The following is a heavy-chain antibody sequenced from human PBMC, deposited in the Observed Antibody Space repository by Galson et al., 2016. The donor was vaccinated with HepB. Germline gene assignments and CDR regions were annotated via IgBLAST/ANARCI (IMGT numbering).Heavy chain of an antibody. D-gene: IGHD2-15*01. J-gene: IGHJ2*01. CDR3: ARESDCSGGTCYSMRGPHFWYYDL. V-gene: IGHV4-31*01. CDR2: IYSGGST. CDR1: GGSISSGAYY. Sequence: TLSLTCTVSGGSISSGAYYWTWIRQFPGKGLEWIGYIYSGGSTYYNPSLKSPVTISMDTSKNQFTLMLVSVTAADTAVYFCARESDCSGGTCYSMRGPHFWYYDLWGRGTLVTVSS.